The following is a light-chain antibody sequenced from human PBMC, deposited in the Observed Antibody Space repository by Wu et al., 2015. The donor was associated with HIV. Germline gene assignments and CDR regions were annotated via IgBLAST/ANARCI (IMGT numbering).Light chain of an antibody. CDR1: QSVSSN. CDR3: QQYNEWPGT. Sequence: EIVVTQSPVTLSVSPGERATLSCRANQSVSSNLAWYQQKVGQAPRLVIFRASIRATGIPARFSGSGSGTDFTLTITSMQSEDFALYFRQQYNEWPGTFGLGTKVEIK. CDR2: RAS. V-gene: IGKV3-15*01. J-gene: IGKJ1*01.